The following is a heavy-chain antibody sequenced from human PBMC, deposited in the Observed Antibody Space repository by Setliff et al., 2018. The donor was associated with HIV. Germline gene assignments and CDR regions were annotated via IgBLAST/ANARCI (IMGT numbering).Heavy chain of an antibody. CDR1: GFSFRNSFYN. D-gene: IGHD6-19*01. CDR3: ARRRSSGWYHYFDY. Sequence: SETLSLTCNVSGFSFRNSFYNWGWIRQPPGKGLEWIGTIYYSGTTYYNPSLKSRVTISVDTSKNQFSLKLSSVTAADTAVYYCARRRSSGWYHYFDYWGQGTLVTVSS. J-gene: IGHJ4*02. V-gene: IGHV4-39*07. CDR2: IYYSGTT.